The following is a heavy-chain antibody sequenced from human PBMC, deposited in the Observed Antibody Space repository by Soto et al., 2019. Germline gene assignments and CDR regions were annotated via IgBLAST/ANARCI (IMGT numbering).Heavy chain of an antibody. CDR2: IIPIFGTA. Sequence: QVQLVQSGAEVRKPGSSVKVSCKASGGTFSRHAISWVRQAPGQGLEWMGGIIPIFGTANHAQMFQGRVTIIADESTSTVYMELSSLRSEDTAMYYCARGWGYDSNDYYYAYWGQGTLVIVSS. CDR1: GGTFSRHA. V-gene: IGHV1-69*01. D-gene: IGHD3-22*01. CDR3: ARGWGYDSNDYYYAY. J-gene: IGHJ4*02.